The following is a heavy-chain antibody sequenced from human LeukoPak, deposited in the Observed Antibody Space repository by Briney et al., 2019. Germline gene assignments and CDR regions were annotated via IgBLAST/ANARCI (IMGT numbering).Heavy chain of an antibody. Sequence: ASVKVSCKASGYTFTSYYMHWVRQAPGQGLEWMGVINPTGGSTSYAQKFQGRVTMTRDTFISTAYMELSRLRSDDTAVYYCARVGSLPPVLRYFARGDHYDYWGQGTLVTVSS. CDR3: ARVGSLPPVLRYFARGDHYDY. CDR1: GYTFTSYY. V-gene: IGHV1-46*01. CDR2: INPTGGST. D-gene: IGHD3-9*01. J-gene: IGHJ4*02.